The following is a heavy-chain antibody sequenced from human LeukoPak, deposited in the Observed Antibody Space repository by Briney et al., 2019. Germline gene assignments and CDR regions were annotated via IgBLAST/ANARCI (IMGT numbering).Heavy chain of an antibody. V-gene: IGHV3-7*04. CDR2: IKHDGSEK. D-gene: IGHD3-3*01. J-gene: IGHJ3*02. CDR3: ARAASLRQDTFDI. Sequence: GWSLRLSCAASGFTFSSYWMSWVRQAPGKGLEWVANIKHDGSEKYYVDSVTGRFTISRDNTKNSLYLHMNSLRTEDTARYYCARAASLRQDTFDIWGQGTMVTVSS. CDR1: GFTFSSYW.